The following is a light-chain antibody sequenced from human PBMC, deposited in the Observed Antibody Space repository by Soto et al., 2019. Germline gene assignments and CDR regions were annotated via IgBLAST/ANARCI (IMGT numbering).Light chain of an antibody. J-gene: IGKJ2*01. CDR1: QTVRNNY. Sequence: EFVLTQSPGTLSLSPGERATLSCRASQTVRNNYLAWYQQKPGQAPRLLIYDASSRATGIPDRFSGGGPGTDFTLTISRLEPEDFAVYYCQQYDNWPPYTFGQGTK. V-gene: IGKV3-20*01. CDR3: QQYDNWPPYT. CDR2: DAS.